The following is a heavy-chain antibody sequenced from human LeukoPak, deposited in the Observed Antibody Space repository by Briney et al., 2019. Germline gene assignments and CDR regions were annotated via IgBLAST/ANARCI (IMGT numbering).Heavy chain of an antibody. Sequence: KPSETLSLTCTVSGDSIRSYYWSWIRQPPGKGLEWIGIITYSGNSNYNPSLKSRVTISVDASNSQFSLKLTSMTAADTAVYYCVRRCYSGGVYYYFDYWGKGTLVTVSS. CDR1: GDSIRSYY. CDR2: ITYSGNS. J-gene: IGHJ4*02. CDR3: VRRCYSGGVYYYFDY. V-gene: IGHV4-59*08. D-gene: IGHD2-15*01.